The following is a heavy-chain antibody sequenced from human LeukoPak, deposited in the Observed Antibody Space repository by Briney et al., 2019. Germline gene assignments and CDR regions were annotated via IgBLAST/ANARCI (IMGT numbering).Heavy chain of an antibody. J-gene: IGHJ4*02. D-gene: IGHD5-12*01. V-gene: IGHV3-53*01. CDR2: IYSGGST. CDR3: AKDRVATINSPLTQSAH. Sequence: PGGSLRLSCAASGFTVSSNYMSWVRQAPGKGLEWVSVIYSGGSTYYADSVKGRFTISRDNSKNTLYLQMNSLRAEDTAVYYCAKDRVATINSPLTQSAHWGQGTLVTVSS. CDR1: GFTVSSNY.